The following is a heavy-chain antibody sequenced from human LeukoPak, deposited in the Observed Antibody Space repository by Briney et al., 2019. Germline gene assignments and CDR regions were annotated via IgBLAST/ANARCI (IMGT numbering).Heavy chain of an antibody. CDR2: ISYDGSNK. CDR3: ARGVRIAVAGYIDY. J-gene: IGHJ4*02. D-gene: IGHD6-19*01. V-gene: IGHV3-30*04. Sequence: GGSLRLSCAASGLTFSTYAMHWVRQAPGKGLEWVAAISYDGSNKNYAYSVKGRFTISRENSKNTLYLQMNSLRAEDPAVYYCARGVRIAVAGYIDYWGQGTLVTVSS. CDR1: GLTFSTYA.